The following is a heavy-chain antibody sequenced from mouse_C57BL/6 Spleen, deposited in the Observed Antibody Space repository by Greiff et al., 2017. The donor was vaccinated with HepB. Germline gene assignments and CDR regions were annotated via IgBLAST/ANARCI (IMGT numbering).Heavy chain of an antibody. D-gene: IGHD4-1*01. CDR2: IHPNSGST. J-gene: IGHJ4*01. V-gene: IGHV1-64*01. Sequence: QVQLKQPGAELVKPGASVKLSCKASGYTFTSYWMHWVKQRPGQGLEWIGMIHPNSGSTNYNEKFKSKATLTVDKSSSTAYMQLSSLTSEDSAVYYCARDWDGVLYAMDYWGQGTSVTVSS. CDR1: GYTFTSYW. CDR3: ARDWDGVLYAMDY.